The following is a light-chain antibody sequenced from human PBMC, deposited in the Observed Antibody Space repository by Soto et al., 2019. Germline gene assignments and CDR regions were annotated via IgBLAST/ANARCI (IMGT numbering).Light chain of an antibody. CDR2: GAS. CDR1: QSISSH. J-gene: IGKJ4*01. Sequence: EIVLTQSPATLSLSPGERATLSCRASQSISSHLAWYQQKPGQAPRLLIYGASNRATGMPARFSGSGSGTDFTLTISSLEPEDFAVYYCQQRINWPLTFGGGTKVEIK. CDR3: QQRINWPLT. V-gene: IGKV3-11*01.